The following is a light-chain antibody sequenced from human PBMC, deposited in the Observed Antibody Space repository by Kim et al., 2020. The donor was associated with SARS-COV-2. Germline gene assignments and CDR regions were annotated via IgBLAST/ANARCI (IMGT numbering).Light chain of an antibody. J-gene: IGKJ4*01. CDR3: QQYNSYPVT. CDR1: ISRW. Sequence: ISRWVAWYQQRPEKAPKSLMYATSTLQSGVPSRFSGSGSGTHFTLTISSLQPEDFATYYCQQYNSYPVTFGGGTKVDIK. V-gene: IGKV1D-16*01. CDR2: ATS.